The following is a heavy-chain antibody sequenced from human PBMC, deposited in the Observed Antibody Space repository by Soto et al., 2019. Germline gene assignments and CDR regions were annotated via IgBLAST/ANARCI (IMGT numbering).Heavy chain of an antibody. CDR3: ARGEIVGALDGWFTS. V-gene: IGHV4-61*01. J-gene: IGHJ5*01. Sequence: QVQLQESGPGLVKPSETLSLTCTVSGGSVSSGSYYWSWIRQPPGKGLEWIGYIYYSGSTNYNPSLKSRVTISVDTSKNQFSLKLSSVTAEDTAVYYCARGEIVGALDGWFTSWGQGTLVTVSS. D-gene: IGHD1-26*01. CDR1: GGSVSSGSYY. CDR2: IYYSGST.